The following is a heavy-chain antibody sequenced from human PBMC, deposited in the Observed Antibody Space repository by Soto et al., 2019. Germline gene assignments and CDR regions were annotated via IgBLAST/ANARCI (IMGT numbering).Heavy chain of an antibody. J-gene: IGHJ4*02. D-gene: IGHD4-4*01. CDR2: IRPGGGTT. CDR3: ARGGSVTTTPFDY. V-gene: IGHV3-23*01. Sequence: GGSLRLSCAASGFTLRNYVMNWVRQAPGKGLEWVSAIRPGGGTTVYVGSVKGRFTISRDDSKNVLYLQMNSLRAEDTAVYYCARGGSVTTTPFDYWGQGTLVTVSS. CDR1: GFTLRNYV.